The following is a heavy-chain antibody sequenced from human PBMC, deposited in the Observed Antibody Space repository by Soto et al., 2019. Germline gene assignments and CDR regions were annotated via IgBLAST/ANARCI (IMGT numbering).Heavy chain of an antibody. CDR2: IYYSGST. CDR3: ARDSGPYYDFWSGPAVDV. J-gene: IGHJ6*02. CDR1: GGSISSYY. D-gene: IGHD3-3*01. Sequence: QVQLQESGPGLVKPSETLSLTCTVSGGSISSYYWSWIRQPPGKGLEWIGYIYYSGSTNYNPSLKSRVTISVDTSKNQFSLKLSSVTAADTAVYYCARDSGPYYDFWSGPAVDVWGQGTTVTVSS. V-gene: IGHV4-59*01.